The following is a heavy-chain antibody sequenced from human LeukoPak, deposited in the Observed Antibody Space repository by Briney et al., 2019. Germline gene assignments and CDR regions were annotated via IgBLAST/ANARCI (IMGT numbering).Heavy chain of an antibody. J-gene: IGHJ1*01. Sequence: SETLSLTCSVSGGSFDSKYWSWIRQPPGKGLEWIGYIYTSGSTNYNPSLKSRVTMSVDTSKNQFSLKLSSVTAADTAVYYCARGSSSSEYFQHWGQGTLVTVSS. CDR1: GGSFDSKY. CDR2: IYTSGST. V-gene: IGHV4-4*09. CDR3: ARGSSSSEYFQH. D-gene: IGHD6-6*01.